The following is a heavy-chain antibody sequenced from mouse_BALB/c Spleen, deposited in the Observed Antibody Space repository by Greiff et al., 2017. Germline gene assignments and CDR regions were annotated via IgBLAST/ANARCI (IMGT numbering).Heavy chain of an antibody. CDR3: AKLLRSSLYYAMDY. CDR1: GYSITSDYA. V-gene: IGHV3-2*02. CDR2: ISYSGST. D-gene: IGHD1-1*01. Sequence: EVHLVESGPGLVKPSQSLSLTCTVTGYSITSDYAWNWIRQFPGNKLEWMGYISYSGSTSYNPSLKSRISITRDTSKNQFFLQLNSVTTEDTATYYCAKLLRSSLYYAMDYWGQGTSVTVSS. J-gene: IGHJ4*01.